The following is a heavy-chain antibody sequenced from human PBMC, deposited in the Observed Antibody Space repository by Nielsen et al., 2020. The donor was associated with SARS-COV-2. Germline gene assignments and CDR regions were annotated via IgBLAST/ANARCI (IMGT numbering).Heavy chain of an antibody. Sequence: GESLKISCAASGFTFDDYGMRWVRQAPGKGLEWVSGINWNGGSTGYADSVKGRFTISRDNAKNSLHLQMNSLRAEDTALYHCATAPSGSYGGLYAFNIWGQGTMVTVSS. CDR2: INWNGGST. CDR1: GFTFDDYG. V-gene: IGHV3-20*01. CDR3: ATAPSGSYGGLYAFNI. D-gene: IGHD1-26*01. J-gene: IGHJ3*02.